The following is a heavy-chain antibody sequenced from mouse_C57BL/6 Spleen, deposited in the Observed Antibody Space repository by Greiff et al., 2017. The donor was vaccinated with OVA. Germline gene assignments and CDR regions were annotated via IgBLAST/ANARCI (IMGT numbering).Heavy chain of an antibody. CDR1: GYTFTSYW. V-gene: IGHV1-55*01. Sequence: QVQLQQPGAELVKPGASVKMSCKASGYTFTSYWITWVKQRPGQGLEWIGDIYPGSGSTNYNEKFKSKATLTVDTSSSTAYMQLSSLTSEDSAVYYCAKKGLKDYYGSSYLYWYFGVWGTGTSVTVSS. CDR3: AKKGLKDYYGSSYLYWYFGV. D-gene: IGHD1-1*01. CDR2: IYPGSGST. J-gene: IGHJ1*03.